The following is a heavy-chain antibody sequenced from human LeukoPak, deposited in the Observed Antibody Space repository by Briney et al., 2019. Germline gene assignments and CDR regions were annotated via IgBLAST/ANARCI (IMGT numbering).Heavy chain of an antibody. CDR1: GGSFNGYY. J-gene: IGHJ6*03. V-gene: IGHV4-34*01. Sequence: SETLSLTCAVYGGSFNGYYWSWIRQPPGKGLEWIGEINHSGSTNYSPSLKSRVTLSVDTSKNQFSLKLTSVTAADTAVYYCARGAADRNNYYYYIDVWGKGTTVTVSS. CDR2: INHSGST. D-gene: IGHD1/OR15-1a*01. CDR3: ARGAADRNNYYYYIDV.